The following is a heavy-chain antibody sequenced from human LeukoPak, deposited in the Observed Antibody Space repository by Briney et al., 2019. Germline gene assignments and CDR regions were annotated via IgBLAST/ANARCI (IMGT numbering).Heavy chain of an antibody. Sequence: PSETLSLTCTVSAGSISNFWWSWLRQPAGKGLEWIGRVYSGGTTNNNPSLKSRVTMSADTSKNQFSLKLSSVTAADTAVYYCARGVYDILTGYPSFDYWGQGTLVTVSS. CDR3: ARGVYDILTGYPSFDY. D-gene: IGHD3-9*01. J-gene: IGHJ4*02. CDR1: AGSISNFW. V-gene: IGHV4-4*07. CDR2: VYSGGTT.